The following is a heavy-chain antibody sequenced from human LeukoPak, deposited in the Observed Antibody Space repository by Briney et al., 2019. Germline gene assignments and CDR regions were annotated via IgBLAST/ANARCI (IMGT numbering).Heavy chain of an antibody. CDR3: ARQPDYGDYVDWYFDL. V-gene: IGHV3-7*03. J-gene: IGHJ2*01. Sequence: GGSLRLSCAASGFRFISYWMTWVRQAPGKGLEWVANIKQDGSGKYYVDSVKGRFTISRDNAKNSVYLRMNSLRAEDTAVYYCARQPDYGDYVDWYFDLWGRGTLVTVSS. CDR1: GFRFISYW. CDR2: IKQDGSGK. D-gene: IGHD4-17*01.